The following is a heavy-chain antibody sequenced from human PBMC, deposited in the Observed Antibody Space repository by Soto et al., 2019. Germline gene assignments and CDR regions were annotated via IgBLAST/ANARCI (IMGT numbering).Heavy chain of an antibody. CDR2: IYWNDDK. CDR1: GFSLSTSGVG. V-gene: IGHV2-5*01. CDR3: AHVFDRLLYSPYYFDY. Sequence: SGPTLVNPTQTLTLTCTFSGFSLSTSGVGVGWIRQPPGKALEWLALIYWNDDKRYSPSLKSRLTITKDTSKNQVVLTMTNMDPVDTATYYCAHVFDRLLYSPYYFDYWGQGTLVTVSS. J-gene: IGHJ4*02. D-gene: IGHD3-9*01.